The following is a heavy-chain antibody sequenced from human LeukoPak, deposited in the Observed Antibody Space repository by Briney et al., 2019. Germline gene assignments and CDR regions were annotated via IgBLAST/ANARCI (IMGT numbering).Heavy chain of an antibody. CDR1: GYTFTGYY. CDR3: ARTKPPCTSCLLLDY. CDR2: INPNSGGT. Sequence: ASVKVSCKASGYTFTGYYIHWLRQAPGQGLEWMGWINPNSGGTNYAQKFQGLVTMSRDTSITTVYMELNGLVSDDTAVYYCARTKPPCTSCLLLDYWGQGTLVTVSS. V-gene: IGHV1-2*02. D-gene: IGHD2-2*01. J-gene: IGHJ4*02.